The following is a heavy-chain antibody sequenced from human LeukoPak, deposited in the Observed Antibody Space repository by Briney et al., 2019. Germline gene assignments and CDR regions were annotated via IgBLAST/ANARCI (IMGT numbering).Heavy chain of an antibody. D-gene: IGHD6-19*01. CDR3: ASYPRYSSSPPFDY. J-gene: IGHJ4*02. V-gene: IGHV1-2*02. Sequence: ASVKVSCKVSGYTFTGYYIHWVRQAPGQGLEWMGWINPNTGGTNYAQKFQGRVTMTRDTTISTAYMELSRLTSDDTAVYYCASYPRYSSSPPFDYWGQGTLVTVSP. CDR1: GYTFTGYY. CDR2: INPNTGGT.